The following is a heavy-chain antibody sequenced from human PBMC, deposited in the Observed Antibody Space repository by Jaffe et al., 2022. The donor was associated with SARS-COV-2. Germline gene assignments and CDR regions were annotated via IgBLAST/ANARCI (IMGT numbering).Heavy chain of an antibody. J-gene: IGHJ4*02. Sequence: EVQLLESGGGLVQPGGSLRLSCAASGFTFSSYAMSWVRQAPGKGLEWVSAISGSGGSTYYADSVKGRFTISRDNSKNTLYLQMNSLRAEDTAVYYCAKVENYGDYVDDGFPRRSLRGDYFDYWGQGTLVTVSS. V-gene: IGHV3-23*01. D-gene: IGHD4-17*01. CDR3: AKVENYGDYVDDGFPRRSLRGDYFDY. CDR2: ISGSGGST. CDR1: GFTFSSYA.